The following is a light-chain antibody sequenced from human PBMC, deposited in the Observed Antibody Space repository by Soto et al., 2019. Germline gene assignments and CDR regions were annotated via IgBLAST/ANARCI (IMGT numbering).Light chain of an antibody. J-gene: IGKJ4*01. V-gene: IGKV1-9*01. Sequence: IQLTQSPSSLSASVGDRVTITCRASQGISSYLAWYQQKPGKAPKLLIYAASTLQSGVLSRFSGSGSGTDFTLTISSLQPEDFATYYCQQLNSYPLTFGRGTKVDIK. CDR3: QQLNSYPLT. CDR2: AAS. CDR1: QGISSY.